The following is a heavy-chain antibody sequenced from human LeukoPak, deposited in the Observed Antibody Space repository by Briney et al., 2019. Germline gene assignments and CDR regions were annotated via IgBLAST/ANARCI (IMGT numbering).Heavy chain of an antibody. Sequence: GESLRLSCPASGFTFSGYSTNWVRQAPGRGLEWVSSITTGNDKFYADSVKGRFTISRDDAKNSLYLQMNSLRVEDTALYYCARDPGDHDYWGQGILVTVSS. CDR1: GFTFSGYS. D-gene: IGHD3-10*01. V-gene: IGHV3-21*01. J-gene: IGHJ4*02. CDR3: ARDPGDHDY. CDR2: ITTGNDK.